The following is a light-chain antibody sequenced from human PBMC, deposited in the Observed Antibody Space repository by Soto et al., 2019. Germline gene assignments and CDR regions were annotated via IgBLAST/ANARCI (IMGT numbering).Light chain of an antibody. CDR3: QHSTRRLWK. Sequence: VIDHSAATLIVSDREGATLCYRANQSVSSKLAWYQQKPGQAPRLLIYGASTRATGIPARFSGSGSGTELPLIITTLPSEHSAVYSCQHSTRRLWKFRQGTKVDIK. CDR2: GAS. CDR1: QSVSSK. V-gene: IGKV3-15*01. J-gene: IGKJ1*01.